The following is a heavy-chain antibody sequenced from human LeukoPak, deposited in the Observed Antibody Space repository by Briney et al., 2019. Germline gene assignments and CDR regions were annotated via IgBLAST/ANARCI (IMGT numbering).Heavy chain of an antibody. D-gene: IGHD5-12*01. CDR2: TYYRSKWYY. CDR1: GDSVSSNSAA. V-gene: IGHV6-1*01. Sequence: SQTLSLTCAISGDSVSSNSAAWNWIRQFPSRGLEWLGRTYYRSKWYYNYAVSVKSRMTITPDTSKNQFSLQLNSVTPEDTAVYYCVRDSGYGLDAFDIWDQGTMVTVSS. CDR3: VRDSGYGLDAFDI. J-gene: IGHJ3*02.